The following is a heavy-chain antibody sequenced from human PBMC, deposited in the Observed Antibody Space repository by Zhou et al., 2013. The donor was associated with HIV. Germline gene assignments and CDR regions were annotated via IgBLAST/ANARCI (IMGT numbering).Heavy chain of an antibody. CDR3: ARMDIVVVPAAPTPHYYYYMDV. D-gene: IGHD2-2*03. CDR1: GYIFTNYG. Sequence: QVQLVQSAAEVKKPGASMKVSCKASGYIFTNYGISWVRQAPGQGLEWMGWINAYSGDTNYAQNLQGRVTMTTDTSTTTAYMELKSLRSDDTAVYYCARMDIVVVPAAPTPHYYYYMDVWGKGTTVTVSS. J-gene: IGHJ6*03. CDR2: INAYSGDT. V-gene: IGHV1-18*01.